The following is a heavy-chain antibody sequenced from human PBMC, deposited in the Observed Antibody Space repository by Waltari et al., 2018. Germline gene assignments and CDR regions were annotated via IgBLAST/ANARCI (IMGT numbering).Heavy chain of an antibody. CDR1: GGSISSYY. J-gene: IGHJ6*03. Sequence: QVQLQESGPGLVKPSETLSLTCTVSGGSISSYYWSWIRQPPGKGLEWIGYIYYSVSTNYNPSLKSRVTISVDTSKNQFSLKLSSVTAADTAVYYCARALGSGATKYYYYYYMDVWGKGTTVTVSS. V-gene: IGHV4-59*01. D-gene: IGHD1-26*01. CDR3: ARALGSGATKYYYYYYMDV. CDR2: IYYSVST.